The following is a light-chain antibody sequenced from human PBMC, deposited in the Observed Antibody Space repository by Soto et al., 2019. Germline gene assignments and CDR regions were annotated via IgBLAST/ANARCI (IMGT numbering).Light chain of an antibody. CDR1: QSISTY. J-gene: IGKJ4*01. V-gene: IGKV1-39*01. Sequence: DIQMTQSPSSLSASVGDRVTITCRASQSISTYLNWYQQKPGKAPKVLIYAASSLQSGVPSRFSSTGSGTDFTLTISSLQPEDSATYYCQQSYTTPLTFGGGTKVEIK. CDR2: AAS. CDR3: QQSYTTPLT.